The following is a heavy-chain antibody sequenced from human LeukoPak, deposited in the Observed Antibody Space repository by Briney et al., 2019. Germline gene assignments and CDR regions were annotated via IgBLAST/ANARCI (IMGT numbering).Heavy chain of an antibody. CDR3: AGEENYYGSGSYRY. CDR1: GFTFSSYS. CDR2: ISSSSSYI. V-gene: IGHV3-21*01. D-gene: IGHD3-10*01. Sequence: PGRSLRLSCAASGFTFSSYSMNWVRQAPGKGLEWVSSISSSSSYIYYADSVKGRFTISRDNAKNSLYLQMNSLRAEDTAVYYCAGEENYYGSGSYRYWGQGTLVTVSS. J-gene: IGHJ4*02.